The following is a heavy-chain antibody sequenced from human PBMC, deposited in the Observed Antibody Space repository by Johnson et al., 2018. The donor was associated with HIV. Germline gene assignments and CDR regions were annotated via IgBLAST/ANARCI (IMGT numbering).Heavy chain of an antibody. CDR1: GFTVTNAW. CDR3: AGAVAGRGNAFDI. D-gene: IGHD6-19*01. Sequence: VQLVESGGGVVRPGGSLRLSCGPSGFTVTNAWMNWVRQAPGKGLEWVGRIKSKTDGGTTDYAAPVKGRFTISRDDSKTTVYLQMNSRKTGDTAVYYCAGAVAGRGNAFDIWGLGTMVTVSS. V-gene: IGHV3-15*01. CDR2: IKSKTDGGTT. J-gene: IGHJ3*02.